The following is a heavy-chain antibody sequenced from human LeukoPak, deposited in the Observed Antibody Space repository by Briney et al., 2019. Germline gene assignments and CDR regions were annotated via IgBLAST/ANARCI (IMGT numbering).Heavy chain of an antibody. CDR2: ISAYNGNT. D-gene: IGHD1-26*01. J-gene: IGHJ4*02. Sequence: GASVKVSCKASGYTFTSYGISWVRQAPGQGLEWMGWISAYNGNTNYAQKLQGRVTMTTDTSTSTAYMELRSLRSDDTAVYYCARGSTSRGGFNRFDYWGQGTLVTVSS. V-gene: IGHV1-18*01. CDR1: GYTFTSYG. CDR3: ARGSTSRGGFNRFDY.